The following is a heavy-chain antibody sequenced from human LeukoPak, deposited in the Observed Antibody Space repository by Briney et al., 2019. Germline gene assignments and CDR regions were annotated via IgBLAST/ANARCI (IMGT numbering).Heavy chain of an antibody. Sequence: GGSLRLSCSASGFTFSSFAMHWVRQAPGKGLEYVSAISSNGGITYYADSLKGRLTISRDNSKNTLYLQMSSLRTEDTAIYYCVKTHRGRAVAGTLDDAFDIWGQGTMVTVSS. D-gene: IGHD6-19*01. CDR3: VKTHRGRAVAGTLDDAFDI. V-gene: IGHV3-64D*06. CDR2: ISSNGGIT. CDR1: GFTFSSFA. J-gene: IGHJ3*02.